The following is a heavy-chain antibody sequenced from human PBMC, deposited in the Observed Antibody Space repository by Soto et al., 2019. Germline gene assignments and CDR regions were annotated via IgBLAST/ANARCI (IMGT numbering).Heavy chain of an antibody. J-gene: IGHJ5*02. Sequence: EVQVVESGGGLVQPGGSLRLSCEASGFTFSSNSMNWVRQAPGKGLEWISYISSSSSTIYADSVKCRFTISRDNAKNSLYLQMNSPRDEDTAVYYCARVIWSGHLTSDLWGQGTLVTVSS. CDR3: ARVIWSGHLTSDL. CDR1: GFTFSSNS. D-gene: IGHD3-3*01. CDR2: ISSSSSTI. V-gene: IGHV3-48*02.